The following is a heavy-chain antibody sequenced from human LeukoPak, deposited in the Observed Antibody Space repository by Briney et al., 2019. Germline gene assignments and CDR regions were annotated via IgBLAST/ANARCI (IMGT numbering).Heavy chain of an antibody. V-gene: IGHV4-61*02. CDR1: GGSISSGGYY. D-gene: IGHD3-10*01. CDR3: AREGYYGSGSYYQLVDY. J-gene: IGHJ4*02. Sequence: PSETLSLTCTVSGGSISSGGYYWSWIRQPAGKGLEWIGRIYTSGSTNYNPSLKSRVTISVDTSKNQFSLKLSSVTAADTAVYYCAREGYYGSGSYYQLVDYWGQGTLVTVSS. CDR2: IYTSGST.